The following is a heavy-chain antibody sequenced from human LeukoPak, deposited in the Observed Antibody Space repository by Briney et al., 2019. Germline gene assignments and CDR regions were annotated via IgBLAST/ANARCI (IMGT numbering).Heavy chain of an antibody. J-gene: IGHJ1*01. D-gene: IGHD3-22*01. CDR3: AKDEPLYYDSSQAEYFQH. V-gene: IGHV3-9*01. CDR2: VSWNSGSI. CDR1: GFTFDDYA. Sequence: GGSLRLSCAASGFTFDDYAMHWVRQAPGKGLEWVSGVSWNSGSIGYADSVKGRFTISRDNAKNSLYLQMNSLRAEDTAVYYCAKDEPLYYDSSQAEYFQHWGQGTLVTVSS.